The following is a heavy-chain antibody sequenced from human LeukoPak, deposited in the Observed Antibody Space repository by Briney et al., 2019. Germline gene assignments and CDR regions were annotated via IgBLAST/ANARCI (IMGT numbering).Heavy chain of an antibody. CDR2: INAGNGNT. V-gene: IGHV1-3*03. J-gene: IGHJ4*02. D-gene: IGHD2-21*02. CDR3: ARARNHCGGDCYSEKYYFDY. Sequence: ASVKVSCKASGYTFTSYAMHWVRQAPGQRLEWMGWINAGNGNTKYSQEFQGRVTITRDTSASTAYMELSSLRSEDMAVYYCARARNHCGGDCYSEKYYFDYWGQGTLVTVSS. CDR1: GYTFTSYA.